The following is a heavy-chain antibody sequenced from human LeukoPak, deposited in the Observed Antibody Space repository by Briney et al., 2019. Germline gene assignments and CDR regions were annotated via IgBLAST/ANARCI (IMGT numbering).Heavy chain of an antibody. CDR3: ARGYYGSGMGWFDP. Sequence: SETLALTCTVSGGSISSYYWSWIRQPPWKGLDWIGYIYYSGSTNYDPSLMSRVTISVDTSKNQFSLKLSSVTAADTAVYYCARGYYGSGMGWFDPWGQGTLVTVSS. J-gene: IGHJ5*02. CDR1: GGSISSYY. D-gene: IGHD3-10*01. V-gene: IGHV4-59*01. CDR2: IYYSGST.